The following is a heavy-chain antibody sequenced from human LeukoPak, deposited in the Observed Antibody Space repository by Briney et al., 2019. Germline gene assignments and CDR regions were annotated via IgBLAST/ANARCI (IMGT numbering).Heavy chain of an antibody. V-gene: IGHV4-59*01. J-gene: IGHJ1*01. CDR3: ARDRPRGSSLDH. Sequence: SETLSLTCTGSGGSISRDYWRWIRQPPGKELEWIGYIYYTGSTNYNPSLNSRVTISLETSKNQFSLNLSSVTAADTAVYYCARDRPRGSSLDHWGQGSLVTVSS. CDR2: IYYTGST. CDR1: GGSISRDY. D-gene: IGHD6-13*01.